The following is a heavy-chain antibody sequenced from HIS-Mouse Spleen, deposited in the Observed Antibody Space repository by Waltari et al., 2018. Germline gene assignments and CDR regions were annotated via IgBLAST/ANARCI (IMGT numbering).Heavy chain of an antibody. V-gene: IGHV4-39*07. D-gene: IGHD6-13*01. CDR3: AREIPYSSSWYDWYFDL. J-gene: IGHJ2*01. CDR2: IYYSGST. CDR1: GGSRCSSSYY. Sequence: QLQLQESGSGLVKRSETLSLTCTVSGGSRCSSSYYWGRIRQPPGKVLEWIGSIYYSGSTYYNPSLKSRVTISVDTSKNQFSLKLSSVTAADTAVYYCAREIPYSSSWYDWYFDLWGRGTLVTVSS.